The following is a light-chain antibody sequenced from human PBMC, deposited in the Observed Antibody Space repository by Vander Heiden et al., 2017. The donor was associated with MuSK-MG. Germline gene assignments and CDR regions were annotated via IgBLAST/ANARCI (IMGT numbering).Light chain of an antibody. CDR3: QQDGNELWT. CDR1: QSISSNF. J-gene: IGKJ1*01. V-gene: IGKV3-20*01. CDR2: GAS. Sequence: EVVLTQSPGTLSLSPGEGATLSCRASQSISSNFLAWYQQTPGQAPRLLIYGASNRATGIPDRFRGRGSGTDFTLTISRLEPADFAVYYCQQDGNELWTFGPGTKVENK.